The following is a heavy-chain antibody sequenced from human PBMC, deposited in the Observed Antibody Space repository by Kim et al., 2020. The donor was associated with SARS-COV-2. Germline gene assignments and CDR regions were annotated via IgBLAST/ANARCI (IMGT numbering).Heavy chain of an antibody. V-gene: IGHV3-11*04. J-gene: IGHJ3*02. CDR3: ARTTLGYCSGGSCNDAFDM. D-gene: IGHD2-15*01. Sequence: KGRSTISRDNAKNHLYLQMNSLRAEDTAVYYCARTTLGYCSGGSCNDAFDMWGQGTMVTVSS.